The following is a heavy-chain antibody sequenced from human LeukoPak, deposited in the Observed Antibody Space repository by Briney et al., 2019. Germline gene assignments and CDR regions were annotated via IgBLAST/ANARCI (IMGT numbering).Heavy chain of an antibody. J-gene: IGHJ4*02. D-gene: IGHD6-19*01. CDR2: IIPIFGTA. V-gene: IGHV1-69*13. CDR3: AKESSGGWYFDY. Sequence: SVKVSCKASGGTFSSYAISWVRQAPGQGLEWMGGIIPIFGTANYAQKFQGRVTITADESTSTAYMELSSLRAEDTAVYYCAKESSGGWYFDYWGQGTLVTVSS. CDR1: GGTFSSYA.